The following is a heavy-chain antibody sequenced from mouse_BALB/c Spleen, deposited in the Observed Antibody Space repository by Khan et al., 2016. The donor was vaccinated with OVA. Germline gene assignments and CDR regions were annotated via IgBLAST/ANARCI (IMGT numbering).Heavy chain of an antibody. Sequence: QVQLKQSGPGLVAPSQSLSITCTVSGFSLTSYGVHWVRQPPGKGLEWLGVIWAGGSINYNSALMSRLGISKDYSKSQVFLKMNSQQTDDTARYYCARLEDIWGQGTTLTVSS. J-gene: IGHJ2*01. CDR3: ARLEDI. D-gene: IGHD1-3*01. V-gene: IGHV2-9*02. CDR2: IWAGGSI. CDR1: GFSLTSYG.